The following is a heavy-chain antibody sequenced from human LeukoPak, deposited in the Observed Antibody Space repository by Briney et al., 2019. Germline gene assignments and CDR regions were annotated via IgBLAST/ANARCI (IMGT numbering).Heavy chain of an antibody. J-gene: IGHJ3*02. Sequence: SETLSLTCTVSGGSISSSSYYWGWIRQPPGKGLEWIGSIYYSGSTYYNPSLKSRVTISVDTSKNQFSLKLSSVTAADTAVYYCARAKSRVRYFDWLPNDAFDIWGQGTMVTVSS. CDR2: IYYSGST. D-gene: IGHD3-9*01. CDR3: ARAKSRVRYFDWLPNDAFDI. V-gene: IGHV4-39*07. CDR1: GGSISSSSYY.